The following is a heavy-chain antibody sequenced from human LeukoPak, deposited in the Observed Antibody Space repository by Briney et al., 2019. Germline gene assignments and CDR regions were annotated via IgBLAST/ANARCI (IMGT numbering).Heavy chain of an antibody. CDR1: GFTFSSYA. J-gene: IGHJ3*02. Sequence: GGSLRLSCAASGFTFSSYAMHWVRQAPGKGLEGVAVISYDGSNKYYADSVKGRFTISRDNSKNTLYMQINSLRAEDTAVYYCARDPRYCSVTSCPDAFDIWGQGTMVTASS. V-gene: IGHV3-30-3*01. CDR3: ARDPRYCSVTSCPDAFDI. CDR2: ISYDGSNK. D-gene: IGHD2-2*01.